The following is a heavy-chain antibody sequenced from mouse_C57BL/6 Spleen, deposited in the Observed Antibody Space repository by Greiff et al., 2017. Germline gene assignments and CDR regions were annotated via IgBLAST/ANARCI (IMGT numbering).Heavy chain of an antibody. CDR2: IHPNSGST. CDR3: ARERLLRAFAY. D-gene: IGHD1-1*01. J-gene: IGHJ3*01. V-gene: IGHV1-64*01. Sequence: QVQLQQPGAELVKPGASVTLSCKASGYTFTSYWMHWVKQRPGQGLEWIGMIHPNSGSTNYNEKFKSKATLTVDKSSSTAYMQLSSLTSEDFAVYYCARERLLRAFAYWGQGTLVTVSA. CDR1: GYTFTSYW.